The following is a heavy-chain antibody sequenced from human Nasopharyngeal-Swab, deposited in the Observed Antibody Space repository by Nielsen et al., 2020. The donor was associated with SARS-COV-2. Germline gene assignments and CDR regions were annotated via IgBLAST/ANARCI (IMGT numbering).Heavy chain of an antibody. J-gene: IGHJ3*02. Sequence: GGSLRLSCAASGFTFSSYDMHWVRQATGKGLEWVSASTAGDTYYPGSVKGRFTISRENAKNSLYLQMNSLRAGDTAVYYCARGYDSSGYLRPIDAFDIWGQGTMVTVSS. CDR1: GFTFSSYD. V-gene: IGHV3-13*04. CDR2: STAGDT. D-gene: IGHD3-22*01. CDR3: ARGYDSSGYLRPIDAFDI.